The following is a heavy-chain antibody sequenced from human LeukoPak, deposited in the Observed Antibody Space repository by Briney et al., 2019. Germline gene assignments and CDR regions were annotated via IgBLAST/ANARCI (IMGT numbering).Heavy chain of an antibody. V-gene: IGHV4-38-2*01. CDR2: IYHSGIS. CDR1: GYSISSGYY. Sequence: NPSETLSLMCAVSGYSISSGYYWGWVRQPPGKGLEWIGSIYHSGISYYNPSLKSRVAMSVDTSKKQFSLKLSSVTAADTAVYFCARAPMQFWASDYWGQGTLVTVSS. CDR3: ARAPMQFWASDY. J-gene: IGHJ4*02. D-gene: IGHD3-3*02.